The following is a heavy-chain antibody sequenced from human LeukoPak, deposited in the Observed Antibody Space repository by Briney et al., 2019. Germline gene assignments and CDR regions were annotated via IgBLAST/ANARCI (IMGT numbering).Heavy chain of an antibody. J-gene: IGHJ6*02. CDR3: ARSDSSSSLVLGRYYGMDV. D-gene: IGHD6-6*01. Sequence: SETLSLTCTVSGGSISSSSYYWVWIRQSPGKGLEWIGSIYYSGSTYYNPSLKSRVTISVDTSKNQFSLQLSSVTAADTAVYYCARSDSSSSLVLGRYYGMDVWGQGTTVTVSS. CDR1: GGSISSSSYY. CDR2: IYYSGST. V-gene: IGHV4-39*01.